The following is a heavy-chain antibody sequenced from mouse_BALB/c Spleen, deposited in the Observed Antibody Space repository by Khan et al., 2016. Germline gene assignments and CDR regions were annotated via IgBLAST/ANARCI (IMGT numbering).Heavy chain of an antibody. D-gene: IGHD2-1*01. CDR2: IYPGDGDT. CDR3: ERGDEGNYDYAMDY. Sequence: QVQLQESGAELVRPGASVKLSCKASGYTFTSYWMQWVKQRPGQGLEWIGAIYPGDGDTRYTQKFKGKATLTADKSSSTAYMQLSSLASEDSAVYYCERGDEGNYDYAMDYWGGGTSVTVSS. V-gene: IGHV1-87*01. J-gene: IGHJ4*01. CDR1: GYTFTSYW.